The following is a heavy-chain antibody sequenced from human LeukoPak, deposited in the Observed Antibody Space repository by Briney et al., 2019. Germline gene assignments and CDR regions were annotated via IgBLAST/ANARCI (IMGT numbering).Heavy chain of an antibody. CDR3: ARDLVQLWSKDF. CDR2: ISGSGGST. CDR1: GFTFSSYA. J-gene: IGHJ4*02. V-gene: IGHV3-23*01. D-gene: IGHD5-18*01. Sequence: GGSLRLSCAASGFTFSSYAMSWVRQAPGKGLEWVSAISGSGGSTYYADSVKGRFTISRDNSKNSLYLQMNSLRAEDTAVYYCARDLVQLWSKDFWGQGTLVTVSS.